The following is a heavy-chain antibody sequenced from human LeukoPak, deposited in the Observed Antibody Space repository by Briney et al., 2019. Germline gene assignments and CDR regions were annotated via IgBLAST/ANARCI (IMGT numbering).Heavy chain of an antibody. CDR2: INSDGSST. CDR1: GFTFSSYW. V-gene: IGHV3-74*01. D-gene: IGHD3-10*01. J-gene: IGHJ5*02. Sequence: GGSLRLSCAASGFTFSSYWMHWVRQAPGKGLVWVSRINSDGSSTYYADSVKGRFTISRDNSKNTLYLQMNSLRAEDTAVYYCAREPVLLWFGPAWGQGTLVTVSS. CDR3: AREPVLLWFGPA.